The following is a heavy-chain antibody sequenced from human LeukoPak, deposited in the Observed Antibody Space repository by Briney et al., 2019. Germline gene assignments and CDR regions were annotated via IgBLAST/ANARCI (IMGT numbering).Heavy chain of an antibody. CDR3: ARYRLVVVPAANSAAAKRNDAFDI. J-gene: IGHJ3*02. V-gene: IGHV1-2*04. CDR2: INPNSGGT. D-gene: IGHD2-2*01. Sequence: GASVKVSCKASGYTFTGYYMHWVRQAPGQGLEWMGWINPNSGGTNYAQKFQGWVTMTRDTSISTAYMELSSLRSEDTAVYYCARYRLVVVPAANSAAAKRNDAFDIWGQGTMVTVSS. CDR1: GYTFTGYY.